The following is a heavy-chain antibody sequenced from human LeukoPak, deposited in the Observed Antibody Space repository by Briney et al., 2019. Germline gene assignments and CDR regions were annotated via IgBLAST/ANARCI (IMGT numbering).Heavy chain of an antibody. V-gene: IGHV4-4*07. CDR3: ARETANWFDP. Sequence: SETLSLTCTVSGGSISSYYWSWIRQPAGKGLEWIGRMYTSGSTNSNPSLKSRVTMPVDTSKNQCSLKLSSVTAADTAVYYCARETANWFDPWGQGTLVTVSS. D-gene: IGHD6-25*01. CDR2: MYTSGST. J-gene: IGHJ5*02. CDR1: GGSISSYY.